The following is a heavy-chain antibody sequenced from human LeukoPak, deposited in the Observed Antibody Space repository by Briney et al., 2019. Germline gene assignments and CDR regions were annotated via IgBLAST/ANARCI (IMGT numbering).Heavy chain of an antibody. CDR3: AKRLPGNWFDP. Sequence: ASVKVSCTASGYTFTSYGISWLRQAPGQGLEWMGWISAYNGNTNYAQKLQGRVTMTTDTSTSTAYMELRSLRSDDTAVYYCAKRLPGNWFDPWGQGTLVTVSA. V-gene: IGHV1-18*01. CDR2: ISAYNGNT. J-gene: IGHJ5*02. D-gene: IGHD5/OR15-5a*01. CDR1: GYTFTSYG.